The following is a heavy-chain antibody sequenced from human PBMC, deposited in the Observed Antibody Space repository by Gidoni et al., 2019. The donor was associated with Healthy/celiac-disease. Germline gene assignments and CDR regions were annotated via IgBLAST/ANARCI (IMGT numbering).Heavy chain of an antibody. D-gene: IGHD6-13*01. Sequence: EVQLLESGGGLVQPGGSLRLSCAASGCTFSSYAMRWVLHAPGKGLEWVSASSGSGGSTYYADSVKGRFTISRDNSKNTLYLQMNSLRAEDTAVYYCATPSWYGRSGDYWGQGTLVTVSS. CDR3: ATPSWYGRSGDY. CDR1: GCTFSSYA. J-gene: IGHJ4*02. V-gene: IGHV3-23*01. CDR2: SSGSGGST.